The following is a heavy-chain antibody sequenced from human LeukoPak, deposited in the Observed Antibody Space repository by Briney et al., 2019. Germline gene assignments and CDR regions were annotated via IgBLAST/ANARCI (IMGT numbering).Heavy chain of an antibody. V-gene: IGHV3-23*01. J-gene: IGHJ4*02. D-gene: IGHD3-3*01. CDR3: AKEKEDDFWSGYSPFDY. CDR2: ISGSGGST. CDR1: GFTFSSYA. Sequence: GGSLRLSCAASGFTFSSYAMSWVRQAPGKGLEWVSAISGSGGSTYYADSVKGRFTISRDNSKNTLYLQMSSLRAEDTAVYYCAKEKEDDFWSGYSPFDYWGQGTLVTVSS.